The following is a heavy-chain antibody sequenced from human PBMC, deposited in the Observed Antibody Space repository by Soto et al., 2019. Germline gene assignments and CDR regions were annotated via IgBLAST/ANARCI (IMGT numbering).Heavy chain of an antibody. CDR3: ATSEVPASMGGWFDP. CDR2: ISPYIDNT. V-gene: IGHV1-18*01. Sequence: ASVKVSCKASGFSLSDDGINWMRQAPGQGLDWVGWISPYIDNTNYAQKFQDRVTLTTDTSTSTAYMELRSLRSDDTAVYYCATSEVPASMGGWFDPWGQGTLVTVSS. D-gene: IGHD2-2*01. J-gene: IGHJ5*02. CDR1: GFSLSDDG.